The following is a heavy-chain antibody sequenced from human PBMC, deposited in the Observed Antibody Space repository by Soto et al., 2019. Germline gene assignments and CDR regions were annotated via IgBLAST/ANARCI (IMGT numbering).Heavy chain of an antibody. CDR3: ARDTAVSGVPAATVYYYGMDV. CDR1: GYTFTSYY. V-gene: IGHV1-46*01. D-gene: IGHD2-2*01. J-gene: IGHJ6*02. CDR2: INPSGGST. Sequence: ASVKVSCKASGYTFTSYYMHWVRQAPGQGLEWMGIINPSGGSTSYALKFQGRVTMTRDTSTSTVYMELSSLRSEDTAVYYCARDTAVSGVPAATVYYYGMDVWGQGTTVTVSS.